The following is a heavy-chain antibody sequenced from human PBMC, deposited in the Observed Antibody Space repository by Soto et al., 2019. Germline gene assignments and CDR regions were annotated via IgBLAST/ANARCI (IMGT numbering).Heavy chain of an antibody. CDR3: ARSLRFLEWLYYYYYGMDA. D-gene: IGHD3-3*01. J-gene: IGHJ6*02. CDR2: INSDGSST. CDR1: GFTFSSYW. V-gene: IGHV3-74*01. Sequence: GGSLRLSCAASGFTFSSYWMHWVRQAPGKGLVWVSRINSDGSSTSYADSVKGRFTISRDNAKNTLYLQMNSLRAEDTAVYYCARSLRFLEWLYYYYYGMDAWGQGTTVTVSS.